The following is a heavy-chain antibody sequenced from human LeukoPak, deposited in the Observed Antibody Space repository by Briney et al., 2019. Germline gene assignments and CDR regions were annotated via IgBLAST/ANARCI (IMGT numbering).Heavy chain of an antibody. CDR1: GFTFSSYA. J-gene: IGHJ4*02. D-gene: IGHD3-16*01. CDR2: ISGSGGST. V-gene: IGHV3-23*01. CDR3: AKFGIMITFGGVMPDY. Sequence: GGSLRLSCAASGFTFSSYAMSWVRQAPGKGLEWVSAISGSGGSTYYADSVKGRFTISRDNSKNTLYLQMNSLRAEDTAVYYCAKFGIMITFGGVMPDYWGQGTLVTVSS.